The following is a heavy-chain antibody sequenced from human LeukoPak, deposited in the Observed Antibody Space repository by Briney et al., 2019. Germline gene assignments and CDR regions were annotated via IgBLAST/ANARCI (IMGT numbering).Heavy chain of an antibody. CDR3: ARVSWFPGTSYYYMDV. D-gene: IGHD1-1*01. CDR1: GGSISSSSYY. J-gene: IGHJ6*03. CDR2: IYYSGST. V-gene: IGHV4-39*07. Sequence: PSETLSLTCTVSGGSISSSSYYWGWIRQPPGKGLEWIGSIYYSGSTYYNPSLKSRVTISVDTSKNQFSLKLSSVTAADTAVYYCARVSWFPGTSYYYMDVWGKGTTVTVSS.